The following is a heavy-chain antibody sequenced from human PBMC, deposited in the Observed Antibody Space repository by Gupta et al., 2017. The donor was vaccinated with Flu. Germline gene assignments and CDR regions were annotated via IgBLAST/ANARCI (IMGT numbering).Heavy chain of an antibody. CDR2: ISGSGGST. CDR1: GFTFSSYA. D-gene: IGHD4-17*01. CDR3: AKLGGYGDYNAGDAFDI. Sequence: EVQLLESGGGLVQPGGSLRLSCAASGFTFSSYAMSWVRQAPGKGLEWVLAISGSGGSTYYADSVKGRFTISRDNSKNTLYLQMNSLRAEDTAVYYCAKLGGYGDYNAGDAFDIWGQGTMVTVSS. V-gene: IGHV3-23*01. J-gene: IGHJ3*02.